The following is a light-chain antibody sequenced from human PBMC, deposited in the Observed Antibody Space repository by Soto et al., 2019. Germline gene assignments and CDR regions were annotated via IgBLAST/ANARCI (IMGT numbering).Light chain of an antibody. CDR1: QGISSY. Sequence: IQLTQSPSFLSASVGDRVTITCRASQGISSYLAWYQQKPGEAPKLLIYGASTLQSGVPSRFSGSGSGTEFTLTISSLQSEDVAVYFCQEYDNWPPEGPFGQGTKVEI. CDR2: GAS. V-gene: IGKV1-9*01. CDR3: QEYDNWPPEGP. J-gene: IGKJ1*01.